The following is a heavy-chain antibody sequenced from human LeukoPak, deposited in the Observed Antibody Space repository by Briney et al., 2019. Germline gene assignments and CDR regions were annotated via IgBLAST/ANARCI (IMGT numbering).Heavy chain of an antibody. J-gene: IGHJ6*03. CDR1: GESISSFY. D-gene: IGHD3-16*01. CDR2: IYNGASP. V-gene: IGHV4-4*07. Sequence: PSETLSLTCSVSGESISSFYWSWVRQPAGRGLEWIGRIYNGASPDYNPSLKSRLTMSVDTSMNQVSLKLTSVTAADTAVYYCARDDLARLGEFYMDVWGKGTTVTIS. CDR3: ARDDLARLGEFYMDV.